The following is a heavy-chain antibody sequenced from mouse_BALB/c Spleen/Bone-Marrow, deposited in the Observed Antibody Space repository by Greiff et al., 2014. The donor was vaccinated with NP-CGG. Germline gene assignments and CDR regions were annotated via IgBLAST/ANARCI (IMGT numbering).Heavy chain of an antibody. CDR2: ISSGGSYT. Sequence: EVQVVESGGGLVKPGGSLKLSCAASGFTFSSYAMSWVRQTPEERLEWVATISSGGSYTYYADSVKGRFTISRDTAKNTLYLQMSSLRSEDTAIYYCARQDYYGSSPHWYFDVWGAGTTVTVSS. CDR1: GFTFSSYA. CDR3: ARQDYYGSSPHWYFDV. V-gene: IGHV5-9-3*01. J-gene: IGHJ1*01. D-gene: IGHD1-1*01.